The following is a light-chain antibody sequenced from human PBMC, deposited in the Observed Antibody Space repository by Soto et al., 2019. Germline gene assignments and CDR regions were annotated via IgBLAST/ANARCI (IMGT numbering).Light chain of an antibody. Sequence: DIQMTQSPSSLSASVGDRVTITCQASQDISKYLDWYQQKPGKAPKLLIYGASNLIRGVPSRYSGSGSGTDFTSTISSLQPEDFAIYYCQQYDSLPYTFGPGTKVESK. CDR2: GAS. J-gene: IGKJ2*01. CDR1: QDISKY. CDR3: QQYDSLPYT. V-gene: IGKV1-33*01.